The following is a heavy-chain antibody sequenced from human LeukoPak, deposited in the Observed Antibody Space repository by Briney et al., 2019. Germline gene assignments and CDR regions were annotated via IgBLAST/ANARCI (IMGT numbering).Heavy chain of an antibody. CDR2: ISGNSTYI. D-gene: IGHD4/OR15-4a*01. CDR3: ARAYCIHGDNYYGLDY. Sequence: GGSLRLSCAVSGFTFSHYSMNWVRQAPGKGLEWVSSISGNSTYIYYADSVKGRFTISRDNAKNSLHLQMDSLRAEDTAVFYCARAYCIHGDNYYGLDYWGQGTLVTVFS. V-gene: IGHV3-21*01. CDR1: GFTFSHYS. J-gene: IGHJ4*02.